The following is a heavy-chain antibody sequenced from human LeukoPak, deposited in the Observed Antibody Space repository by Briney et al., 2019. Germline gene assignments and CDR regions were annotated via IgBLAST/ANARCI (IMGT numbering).Heavy chain of an antibody. V-gene: IGHV3-53*01. CDR2: IYSGGST. D-gene: IGHD6-13*01. Sequence: GGSLRLSCAASGFIVSGTYMSWVRQAPGKGLEWVSVIYSGGSTYYVDSVKGRFTISRDNSKNTLYLQMNSLRAEDTAVYYCAKDRYSSSWYLVDYWGQGTLVTVSS. CDR1: GFIVSGTY. CDR3: AKDRYSSSWYLVDY. J-gene: IGHJ4*02.